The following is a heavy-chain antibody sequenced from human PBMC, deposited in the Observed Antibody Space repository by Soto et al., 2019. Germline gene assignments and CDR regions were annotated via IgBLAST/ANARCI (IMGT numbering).Heavy chain of an antibody. CDR1: GGSISSYY. J-gene: IGHJ5*02. CDR2: IYTSAST. V-gene: IGHV4-4*07. D-gene: IGHD6-13*01. CDR3: ARDRGSSWYILFDP. Sequence: PSETLSLTCTLSGGSISSYYWSWIRQPAGKGLEWIGRIYTSASTNYNPSLKSRVTRSVDTSKNQCSLKLSSVTAADTAVYYCARDRGSSWYILFDPWGQGTLVTVSS.